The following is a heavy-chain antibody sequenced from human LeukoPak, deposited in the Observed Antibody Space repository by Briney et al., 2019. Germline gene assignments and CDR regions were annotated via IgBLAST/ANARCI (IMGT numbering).Heavy chain of an antibody. V-gene: IGHV3-30*03. J-gene: IGHJ4*02. CDR2: ISFDAGNK. Sequence: PGGSLRLSCAASGFTLRNYAMSWVRQAPGKGLEWVAVISFDAGNKYYADSVKGRFTISRDNSKNTLYLQMNSLRAEDAAVYYCATEGSFDYWGQGTLVTVSS. CDR3: ATEGSFDY. CDR1: GFTLRNYA.